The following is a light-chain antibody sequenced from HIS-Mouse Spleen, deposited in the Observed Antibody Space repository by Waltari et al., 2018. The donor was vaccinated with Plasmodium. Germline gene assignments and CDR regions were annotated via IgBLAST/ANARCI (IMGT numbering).Light chain of an antibody. V-gene: IGLV3-10*01. Sequence: SYELTQPPSVSVSPGQTARITCSGDALQKKYAYWYQQKSGQAPVLGSYEDSKRPSGCPERFAGSSAGTMATLTISGAQVEDEADYYCYSTYSSGNHRVFGGGTKLTVL. CDR1: ALQKKY. J-gene: IGLJ3*02. CDR3: YSTYSSGNHRV. CDR2: EDS.